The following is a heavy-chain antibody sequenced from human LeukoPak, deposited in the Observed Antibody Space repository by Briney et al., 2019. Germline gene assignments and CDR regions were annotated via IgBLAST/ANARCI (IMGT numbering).Heavy chain of an antibody. V-gene: IGHV4-59*01. Sequence: SETLSLTCTVSGGSISSYYWRWIRQPPGKGLEWIGYIYYSGSTNYNPSLKSRVTISVDTSKNQFSLKLSSVTAADTAVYYCARDNSLSGFDYWGQGTLVTVSS. CDR3: ARDNSLSGFDY. CDR1: GGSISSYY. D-gene: IGHD2/OR15-2a*01. CDR2: IYYSGST. J-gene: IGHJ4*02.